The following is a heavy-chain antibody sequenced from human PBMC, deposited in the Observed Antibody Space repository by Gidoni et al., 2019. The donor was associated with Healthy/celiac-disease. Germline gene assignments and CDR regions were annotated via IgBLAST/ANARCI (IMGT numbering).Heavy chain of an antibody. CDR3: ARTPRPALTGGMDX. J-gene: IGHJ6*02. D-gene: IGHD2-15*01. CDR2: ISSSGSYI. V-gene: IGHV3-21*02. CDR1: GFTFSSYS. Sequence: EVQLVESGGGLVKPGGSLRLSCEASGFTFSSYSMNWVRQAPGKGLEWVSSISSSGSYIYYADSVKGRFTISRDNAKNSLYLQMNSLRAEDTAVYDCARTPRPALTGGMDXWGQGTTVTVS.